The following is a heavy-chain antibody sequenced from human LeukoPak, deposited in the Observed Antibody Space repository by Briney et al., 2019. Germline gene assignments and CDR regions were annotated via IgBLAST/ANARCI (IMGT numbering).Heavy chain of an antibody. V-gene: IGHV3-11*04. Sequence: PGGSLRLSCPASGFTFSVYYMSWIGRAPGKGREWVSYISSSGSTIYYADAVKGRFTISRDNAKNTLYLQMNSLRAEDTAVYYCARVYCSSTSCYSLWFDPWGQGTLVTVSS. CDR3: ARVYCSSTSCYSLWFDP. D-gene: IGHD2-2*01. CDR1: GFTFSVYY. J-gene: IGHJ5*02. CDR2: ISSSGSTI.